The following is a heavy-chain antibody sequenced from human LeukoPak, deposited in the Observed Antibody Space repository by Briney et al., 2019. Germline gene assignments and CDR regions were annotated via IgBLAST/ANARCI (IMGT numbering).Heavy chain of an antibody. CDR1: GYTFTIYY. D-gene: IGHD4-17*01. CDR2: INPSGGST. CDR3: ARQITVTYGSYFDY. Sequence: ASVKVPCKASGYTFTIYYMHWVRQAPGQGLERMGIINPSGGSTSYAQKFQGRVTITRDTSTSTVYMELSSLRSEDTAVYYCARQITVTYGSYFDYWGQGTLVTVSS. V-gene: IGHV1-46*01. J-gene: IGHJ4*02.